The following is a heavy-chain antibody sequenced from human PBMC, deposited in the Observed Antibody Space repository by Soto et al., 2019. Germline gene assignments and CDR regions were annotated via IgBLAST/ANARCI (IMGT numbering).Heavy chain of an antibody. CDR2: ISVYSSNT. CDR3: ARDRSPYYYDSSGYPHY. J-gene: IGHJ4*02. D-gene: IGHD3-22*01. V-gene: IGHV1-18*01. Sequence: ASVKVSCKASGDTFTNYGFSWVRQAPGQGLEWMGWISVYSSNTNYAQNVQGRVTMTTDTSTSTAYMELRSLRSDDTAVYYCARDRSPYYYDSSGYPHYWGQGTLVTVSS. CDR1: GDTFTNYG.